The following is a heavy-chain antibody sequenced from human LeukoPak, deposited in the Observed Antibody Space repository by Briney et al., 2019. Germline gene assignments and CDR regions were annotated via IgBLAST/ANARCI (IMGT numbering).Heavy chain of an antibody. V-gene: IGHV5-51*01. Sequence: GESLKISCNSSGYIYTSYWIGWVRQMPGKGLEWMGIIYPGDSDTRYSPSFQGQVTISADKSISTAYLQWSSLKASDTAMYYCATDGVGANGAFDIWGQGTMVTVSS. J-gene: IGHJ3*02. CDR3: ATDGVGANGAFDI. D-gene: IGHD1-26*01. CDR1: GYIYTSYW. CDR2: IYPGDSDT.